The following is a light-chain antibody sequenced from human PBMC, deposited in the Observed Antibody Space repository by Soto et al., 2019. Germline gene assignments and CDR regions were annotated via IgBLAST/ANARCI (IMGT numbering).Light chain of an antibody. Sequence: EIVLTQSPATLSLSPGERATLSCRASQSVSHYLAWYQQRPGQAPRLLIYDASNRATGIPARFSGSGSGTDFTLTISSLEPEDIATYYCQQYDDLPRTFGQGTKVQIK. V-gene: IGKV3-11*01. J-gene: IGKJ1*01. CDR1: QSVSHY. CDR2: DAS. CDR3: QQYDDLPRT.